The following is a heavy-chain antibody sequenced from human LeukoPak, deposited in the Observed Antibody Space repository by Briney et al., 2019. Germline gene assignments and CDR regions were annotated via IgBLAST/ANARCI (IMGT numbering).Heavy chain of an antibody. V-gene: IGHV4-31*03. Sequence: SETLSLTCSVSGVTPSSGAYYWGWIRQHPGKGLEWVGNIYSSGSTYYNPTLKSRLNISIDTSNNQSSLKMTSVTAADIAVYYCARGGVAARIMYGFQNWFDPWGQGTLVTVSS. CDR3: ARGGVAARIMYGFQNWFDP. CDR1: GVTPSSGAYY. D-gene: IGHD6-13*01. CDR2: IYSSGST. J-gene: IGHJ5*02.